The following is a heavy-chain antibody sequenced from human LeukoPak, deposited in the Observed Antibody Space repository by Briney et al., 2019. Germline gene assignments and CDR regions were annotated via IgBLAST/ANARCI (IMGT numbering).Heavy chain of an antibody. J-gene: IGHJ6*02. CDR3: ARDRDSSSWYPNYYYYGMDV. Sequence: GGSLRLSCAASGFTFSSYAMRWVRQAPGKGLEWVAVISYDGSNKYYADSVKGRFTIARDNSKNTLYLQMNSLRAEDTAVYYCARDRDSSSWYPNYYYYGMDVWGQGTTVTVSS. CDR1: GFTFSSYA. V-gene: IGHV3-30*04. CDR2: ISYDGSNK. D-gene: IGHD6-13*01.